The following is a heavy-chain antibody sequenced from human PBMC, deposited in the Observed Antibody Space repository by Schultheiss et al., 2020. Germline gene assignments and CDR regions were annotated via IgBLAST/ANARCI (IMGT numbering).Heavy chain of an antibody. CDR2: IYYSGNT. Sequence: SETLSLTCTVSGGSVSSGSYYWGWIRQPPGKGLEWIGSIYYSGNTNYNPSLKSRVTISVDTSNHHFSLKLSSVTAADTAVYYCARTQAGDLFQYYNYGMEVWGQGTTVTVS. J-gene: IGHJ6*02. CDR3: ARTQAGDLFQYYNYGMEV. V-gene: IGHV4-39*07. D-gene: IGHD3-10*01. CDR1: GGSVSSGSYY.